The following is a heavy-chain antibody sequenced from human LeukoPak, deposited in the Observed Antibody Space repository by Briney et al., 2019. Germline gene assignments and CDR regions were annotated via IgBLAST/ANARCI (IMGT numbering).Heavy chain of an antibody. J-gene: IGHJ3*02. D-gene: IGHD4-17*01. Sequence: KPSETLSLTCTVSGGSISSYYWSWIRQPPGKGLEWIGYIYYSGSTNYNPSLKSRVTISVDTSKNQFSLKLSSVTAADTAVYYCARAPDYGDYGDAFDIWGQGTMVTVSS. CDR3: ARAPDYGDYGDAFDI. CDR1: GGSISSYY. CDR2: IYYSGST. V-gene: IGHV4-59*01.